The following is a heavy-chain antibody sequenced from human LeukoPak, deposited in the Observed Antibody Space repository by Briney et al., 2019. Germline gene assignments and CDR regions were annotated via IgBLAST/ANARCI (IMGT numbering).Heavy chain of an antibody. J-gene: IGHJ6*03. V-gene: IGHV3-23*01. CDR3: AKDGWYSYGYNYYYMDV. Sequence: GGSLRLSCAASGFTFSSNYMSWVRQAPGKGLEWVSAISGSGGSTYYADSVKGRFTISRDNSKNTLYLQMNSLRAEDTAVYYCAKDGWYSYGYNYYYMDVWGKGTTVAVSS. CDR2: ISGSGGST. CDR1: GFTFSSNY. D-gene: IGHD5-18*01.